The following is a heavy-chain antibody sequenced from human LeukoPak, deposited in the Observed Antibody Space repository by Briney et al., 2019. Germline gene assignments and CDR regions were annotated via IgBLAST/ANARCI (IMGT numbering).Heavy chain of an antibody. CDR2: MYTSGST. V-gene: IGHV4-61*02. J-gene: IGHJ4*02. D-gene: IGHD5-18*01. Sequence: SETLSLTCTVSGGPISSGPYYWAWIRQPAGKGLEWIGRMYTSGSTNYNPSLKSRVTMSVDTSKNQFSLKLTSVTAADTAVYYCARERGTSMFIWGQGTLVTVSS. CDR1: GGPISSGPYY. CDR3: ARERGTSMFI.